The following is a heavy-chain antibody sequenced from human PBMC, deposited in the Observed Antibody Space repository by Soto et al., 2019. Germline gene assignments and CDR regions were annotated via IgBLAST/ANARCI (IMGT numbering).Heavy chain of an antibody. CDR3: ARDTSPYYYGSGMPFGY. V-gene: IGHV3-30-3*01. Sequence: GGSLRLSCAASGFTFSSYAMHWVRQAPGKGLEWVAVISYDGSNKYYADSVKGRFTISRDNSKNTLYLQMNSLRAEDTAVYYCARDTSPYYYGSGMPFGYWGQGTLVTVSS. CDR1: GFTFSSYA. CDR2: ISYDGSNK. D-gene: IGHD3-10*01. J-gene: IGHJ4*02.